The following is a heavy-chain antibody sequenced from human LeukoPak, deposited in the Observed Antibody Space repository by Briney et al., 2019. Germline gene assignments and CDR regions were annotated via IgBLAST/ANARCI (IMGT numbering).Heavy chain of an antibody. J-gene: IGHJ5*02. CDR1: GGTFSSYA. V-gene: IGHV1-69*13. D-gene: IGHD3-10*01. CDR2: VTPIFGTA. Sequence: SVKVSCKASGGTFSSYAIIWVRQAPGQGLEWMGGVTPIFGTANYAQKFQGRVTITADESTSTAYMELSSLRSEDTAVYYCARDPSYTLWFGESWGQGTLVTVSS. CDR3: ARDPSYTLWFGES.